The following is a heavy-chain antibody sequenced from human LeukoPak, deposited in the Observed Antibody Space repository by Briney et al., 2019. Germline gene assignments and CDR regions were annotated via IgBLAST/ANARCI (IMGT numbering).Heavy chain of an antibody. J-gene: IGHJ4*02. Sequence: ASVKVSCKASGYTFTSYGISWVRQAPGQGLEWMGWISAYNGNTNYAQKLQGRVTMTTDTSTSTAYMELRSLRSDDTAVYYCARLARGGSYYEGYYFGYWGQGTLVTVSS. V-gene: IGHV1-18*01. CDR2: ISAYNGNT. CDR1: GYTFTSYG. CDR3: ARLARGGSYYEGYYFGY. D-gene: IGHD1-26*01.